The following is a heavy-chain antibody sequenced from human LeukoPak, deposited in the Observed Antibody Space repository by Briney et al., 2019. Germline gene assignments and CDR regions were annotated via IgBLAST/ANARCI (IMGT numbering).Heavy chain of an antibody. J-gene: IGHJ4*02. CDR3: ARLGIVGAVFDY. CDR1: GFTFSSYS. Sequence: GGSLRLSCAASGFTFSSYSMNWVRQAPGKGLEWVSSISSSSSYIYYADSVKGRFTISRDNAKNSPYLQMNSLRAEDTAVYYCARLGIVGAVFDYWGQGTLVTVSS. D-gene: IGHD1-26*01. V-gene: IGHV3-21*01. CDR2: ISSSSSYI.